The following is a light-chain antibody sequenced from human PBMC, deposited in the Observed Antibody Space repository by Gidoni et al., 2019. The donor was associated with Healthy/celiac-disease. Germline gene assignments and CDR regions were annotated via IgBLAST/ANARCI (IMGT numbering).Light chain of an antibody. V-gene: IGKV1-9*01. CDR1: QGISSY. CDR3: QQLNSYPRT. J-gene: IGKJ2*01. Sequence: DIQLTQSPSFLSASVGDRVTITCRASQGISSYLALYQQKPGKAPKLLIYAASTLQSGVPSRFSGSGSWTEFTLPISSLQPEDFATYYCQQLNSYPRTFGQGTKLEIK. CDR2: AAS.